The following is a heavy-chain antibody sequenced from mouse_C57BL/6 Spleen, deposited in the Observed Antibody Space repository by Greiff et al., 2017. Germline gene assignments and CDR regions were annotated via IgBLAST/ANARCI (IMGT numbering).Heavy chain of an antibody. Sequence: QVQLQQSGAELVKPGASVKISCKASGYAFSSYWMNWVKQRPGKGLEWIGQIYPGDGDTNYNGKFKGKATLTADKSSSTAYMQLSSLTSEDSAVYFCARKGISYYYGSSSYAMDYWGQGTSVTVSS. J-gene: IGHJ4*01. CDR3: ARKGISYYYGSSSYAMDY. D-gene: IGHD1-1*01. V-gene: IGHV1-80*01. CDR1: GYAFSSYW. CDR2: IYPGDGDT.